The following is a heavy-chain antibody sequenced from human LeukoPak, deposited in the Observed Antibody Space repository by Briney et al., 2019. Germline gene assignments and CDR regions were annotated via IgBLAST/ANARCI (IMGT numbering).Heavy chain of an antibody. CDR1: GFTFSNYA. J-gene: IGHJ4*02. D-gene: IGHD3-10*02. CDR2: ISAYGDSK. Sequence: GGSLRISCAASGFTFSNYATSWVRQAPGKGLEWVSGISAYGDSKYYADSVNGRFTISRDNSKNTLYLQMNSLRAEDTAVYYCAKARTDMFSLSWFDYGGQGTLVTVSS. CDR3: AKARTDMFSLSWFDY. V-gene: IGHV3-23*01.